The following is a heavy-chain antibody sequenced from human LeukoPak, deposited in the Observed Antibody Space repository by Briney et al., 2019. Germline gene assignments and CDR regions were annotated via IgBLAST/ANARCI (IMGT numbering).Heavy chain of an antibody. CDR1: GYTFTGYY. CDR2: INPNSGGT. D-gene: IGHD6-6*01. Sequence: ASVTVSFTASGYTFTGYYMHWVRQAPGQGLEWMGRINPNSGGTNYAQKFQGRVTMTRDTSISTAYMELSRLRSDDMAVYYCARVTIAARPIYYFDYWGQGTLVTVSS. V-gene: IGHV1-2*06. CDR3: ARVTIAARPIYYFDY. J-gene: IGHJ4*02.